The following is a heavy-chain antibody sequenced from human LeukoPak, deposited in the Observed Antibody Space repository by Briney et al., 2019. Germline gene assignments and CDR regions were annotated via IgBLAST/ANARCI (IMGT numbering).Heavy chain of an antibody. J-gene: IGHJ3*02. CDR2: INWNGGST. D-gene: IGHD2-2*01. CDR3: ARDCSSTSCSHAFDI. CDR1: EFTFSTYC. Sequence: GGSLRLSCAASEFTFSTYCMTWVRQAPGKGLEWVSGINWNGGSTGYADSVKGRFTISRDNAKNSLYLQMNSLRAEDTALYHCARDCSSTSCSHAFDIWGQGTMVTVSS. V-gene: IGHV3-20*01.